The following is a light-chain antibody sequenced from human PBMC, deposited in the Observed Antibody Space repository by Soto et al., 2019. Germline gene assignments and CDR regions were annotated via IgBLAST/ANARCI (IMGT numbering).Light chain of an antibody. J-gene: IGKJ4*01. V-gene: IGKV1-33*01. Sequence: DIQMTQSPSSLSASVGDRVTITCQASQDIRNCLNWYQQKPGKAPKLLIYDASNLETGVPSRFTGSGSGTDFTFTISSLQPEDIGTFYCQQYDEPFLTFGGGTKVEIK. CDR3: QQYDEPFLT. CDR2: DAS. CDR1: QDIRNC.